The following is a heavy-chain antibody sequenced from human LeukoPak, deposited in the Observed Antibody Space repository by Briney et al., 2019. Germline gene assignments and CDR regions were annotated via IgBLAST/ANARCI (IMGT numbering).Heavy chain of an antibody. CDR2: IIPIFGTA. CDR1: GGTFSSYA. D-gene: IGHD3-3*01. V-gene: IGHV1-69*05. Sequence: SVKVSCKASGGTFSSYAISWVRQAPGQGLEWMGGIIPIFGTANYAQKFQGRVTITTDESTSTAYMELSSLRSEDTAVYYCARAAGLYYDFWSGYAHWGQGTLVTVSS. J-gene: IGHJ4*02. CDR3: ARAAGLYYDFWSGYAH.